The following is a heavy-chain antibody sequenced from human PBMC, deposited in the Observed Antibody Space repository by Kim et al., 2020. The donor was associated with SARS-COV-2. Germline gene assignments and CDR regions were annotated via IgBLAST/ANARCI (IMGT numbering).Heavy chain of an antibody. Sequence: SVKVSCKASGGTFSSYAISWVRQAPGQGLEWMGGIIPIFGTANYAQKFQGRVTITADESTSTAYMELSSLRSEDTAVYYCASVVVVAATSYYYGMDVWGQGTTVTVSS. D-gene: IGHD2-15*01. CDR3: ASVVVVAATSYYYGMDV. V-gene: IGHV1-69*13. CDR2: IIPIFGTA. J-gene: IGHJ6*02. CDR1: GGTFSSYA.